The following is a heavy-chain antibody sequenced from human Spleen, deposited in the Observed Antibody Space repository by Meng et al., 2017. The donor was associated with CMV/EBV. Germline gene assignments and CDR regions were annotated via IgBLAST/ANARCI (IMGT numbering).Heavy chain of an antibody. J-gene: IGHJ6*02. CDR3: ARDQEGTRIPSPIHYGLDV. V-gene: IGHV3-21*06. CDR1: GFVLGRYN. D-gene: IGHD5-18*01. Sequence: GSLKISCAASGFVLGRYNMNWVRQAPGKGLEWVSSINPDSDYIYSADSLKGRFTISRDNAKNSVYLRMSGLRVEDTAVYYCARDQEGTRIPSPIHYGLDVWGQGTTVTVSS. CDR2: INPDSDYI.